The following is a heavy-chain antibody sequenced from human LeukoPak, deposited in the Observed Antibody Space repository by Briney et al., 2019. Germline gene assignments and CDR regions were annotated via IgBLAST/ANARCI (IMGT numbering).Heavy chain of an antibody. J-gene: IGHJ6*04. V-gene: IGHV3-21*01. D-gene: IGHD1-26*01. CDR1: GFTFSSYS. CDR3: ACLVGATQDV. Sequence: GGSLRLSCAASGFTFSSYSMNWVRQAPGKGLEWVSFISSTSTYIYYADSVKGRFTISRDNAKNSLYLQMNSLRAEETAVYYCACLVGATQDVWGKGTTVIVSS. CDR2: ISSTSTYI.